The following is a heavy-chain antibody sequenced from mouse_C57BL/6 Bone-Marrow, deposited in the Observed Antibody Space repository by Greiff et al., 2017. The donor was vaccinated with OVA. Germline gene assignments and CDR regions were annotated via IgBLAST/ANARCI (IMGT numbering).Heavy chain of an antibody. CDR3: AREVSYYSRRRWFAY. CDR2: IYPRDGST. Sequence: QVQLQQSDAELVKPGASVKISCKVSGYTFTDHTIHWMKQRPEQGLEWIGYIYPRDGSTKYNEKFKGKATLTADKSSSTAYMQLNSLTSEDSAVYFWAREVSYYSRRRWFAYWGQGTLVTVSA. D-gene: IGHD2-5*01. J-gene: IGHJ3*01. V-gene: IGHV1-78*01. CDR1: GYTFTDHT.